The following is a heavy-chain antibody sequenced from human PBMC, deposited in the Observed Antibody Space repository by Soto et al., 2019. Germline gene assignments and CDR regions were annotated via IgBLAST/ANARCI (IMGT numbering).Heavy chain of an antibody. CDR2: ISYDGSNK. D-gene: IGHD5-12*01. J-gene: IGHJ6*02. V-gene: IGHV3-30-3*01. Sequence: GGSLRLSCAASGFTFSSYAMHWVRQAPGKGLEWVAVISYDGSNKYYADSVKGRFTISRDNSKNTLYLQMNSLRAEDTAVYYCARGTPGVGYNYYYYYGMDVWGQGTTVTVSS. CDR3: ARGTPGVGYNYYYYYGMDV. CDR1: GFTFSSYA.